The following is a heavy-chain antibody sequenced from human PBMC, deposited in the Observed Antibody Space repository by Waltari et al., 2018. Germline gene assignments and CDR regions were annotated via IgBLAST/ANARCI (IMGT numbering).Heavy chain of an antibody. CDR3: ARGYCSGDSCSVYFDY. Sequence: QVQLQESGPGLVKPSQTLSLTCTVSGGSISSGGYYWSWIRQHPGKGLEWIGEINHSGSTNYNPSLKSRVTISVDTSKNQFSLKVNSVTAADTAVYYCARGYCSGDSCSVYFDYWGQGTLVTVSS. D-gene: IGHD2-15*01. CDR1: GGSISSGGYY. J-gene: IGHJ4*02. V-gene: IGHV4-31*03. CDR2: INHSGST.